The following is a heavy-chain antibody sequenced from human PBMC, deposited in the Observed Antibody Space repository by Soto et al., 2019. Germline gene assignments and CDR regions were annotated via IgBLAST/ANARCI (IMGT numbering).Heavy chain of an antibody. J-gene: IGHJ5*02. Sequence: QVQLVQSGAEVKKSGSSVRVSCKASGDTSDSFSISWVRQAPGQGLEWMGGIIPMFGTGNYAQKFQGRLTITADESTGTSYMDLKSLRSEDTAVYFCARENRDDNSGWYSSSDWFDPWGQGTLVTVSS. CDR1: GDTSDSFS. CDR3: ARENRDDNSGWYSSSDWFDP. D-gene: IGHD6-19*01. CDR2: IIPMFGTG. V-gene: IGHV1-69*01.